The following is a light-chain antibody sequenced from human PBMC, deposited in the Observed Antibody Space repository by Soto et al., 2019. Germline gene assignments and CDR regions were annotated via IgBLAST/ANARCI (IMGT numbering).Light chain of an antibody. CDR2: DAS. CDR1: KSISSW. Sequence: DIQMTQSPSTLSASVGDRVTITCRASKSISSWLAWYQQKPGKAPKLLIYDASSLESGVPSRFSGSGSGTEFTLTISSLQPDDYAPYYCQQYNSYLYTFGEGTKLEIK. V-gene: IGKV1-5*01. J-gene: IGKJ2*01. CDR3: QQYNSYLYT.